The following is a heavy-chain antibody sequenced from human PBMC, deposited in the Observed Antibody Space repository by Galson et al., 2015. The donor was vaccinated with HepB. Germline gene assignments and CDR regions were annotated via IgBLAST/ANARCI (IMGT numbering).Heavy chain of an antibody. J-gene: IGHJ4*02. Sequence: SVKVSCKASGYTFTGYYMHWVRQAPGRGLEWMAWINPKSGGTNYAQKFQGRVTMTRDTSISTAYMDLSSLRSDDTAVYYCARLGAAGNDYWGQGTLVTVSS. D-gene: IGHD6-13*01. CDR1: GYTFTGYY. V-gene: IGHV1-2*02. CDR2: INPKSGGT. CDR3: ARLGAAGNDY.